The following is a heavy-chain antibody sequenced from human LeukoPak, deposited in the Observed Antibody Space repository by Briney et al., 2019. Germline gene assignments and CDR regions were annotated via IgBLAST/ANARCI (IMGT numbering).Heavy chain of an antibody. D-gene: IGHD3-16*01. CDR3: ARVGIRFDAFDI. CDR2: INPNSGGT. CDR1: GYTFTGYY. J-gene: IGHJ3*02. V-gene: IGHV1-2*02. Sequence: ASVKVSCKASGYTFTGYYMHWVRQAPGQGLEWMGWINPNSGGTNYAQKFQGRVTMTRDTSVSTAYMELSRLRSDDTAVYYCARVGIRFDAFDIWGQGTMVTVSS.